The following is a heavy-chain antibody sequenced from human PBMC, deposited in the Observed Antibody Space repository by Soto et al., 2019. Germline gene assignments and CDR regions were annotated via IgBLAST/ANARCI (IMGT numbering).Heavy chain of an antibody. Sequence: PGESLKISCKGSGYHFTNYWIGWVRQMPGKGLEWMGFIYPSDSDTRYSPSFQGQVTISADKSINTAYLQWSSLKASDTAMYYCARRSGDRSRSYGLDVWGQGTTVTVSS. CDR1: GYHFTNYW. J-gene: IGHJ6*02. CDR3: ARRSGDRSRSYGLDV. D-gene: IGHD3-10*01. V-gene: IGHV5-51*01. CDR2: IYPSDSDT.